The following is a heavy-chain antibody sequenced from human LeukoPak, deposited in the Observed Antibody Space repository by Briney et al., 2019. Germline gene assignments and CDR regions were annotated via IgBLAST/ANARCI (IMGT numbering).Heavy chain of an antibody. D-gene: IGHD2-21*01. V-gene: IGHV3-11*06. CDR3: VRESIRGTRDFDY. CDR2: ISGSNNDA. CDR1: GFTFSDYY. J-gene: IGHJ4*02. Sequence: GGSLRLSCAASGFTFSDYYMTWIRQAPGKGLEYVSYISGSNNDATYADSVKGRFTISRDNAKNSLYLQMNSLRAEDTAVYYCVRESIRGTRDFDYWGQGTLVTVSS.